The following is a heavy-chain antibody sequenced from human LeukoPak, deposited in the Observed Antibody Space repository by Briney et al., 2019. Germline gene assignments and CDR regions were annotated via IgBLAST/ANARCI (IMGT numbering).Heavy chain of an antibody. CDR2: ISYDGSNK. Sequence: GGSLRLSCAASGFTFSSYGMHWVRQAPGKGLEWVAVISYDGSNKYYADSVKGRFTISRDNSKNTLYLQMNSLRAKDTAVYYCAKDSGYSYGYYFDYWGQGTLVTVSS. J-gene: IGHJ4*02. CDR3: AKDSGYSYGYYFDY. V-gene: IGHV3-30*18. D-gene: IGHD5-18*01. CDR1: GFTFSSYG.